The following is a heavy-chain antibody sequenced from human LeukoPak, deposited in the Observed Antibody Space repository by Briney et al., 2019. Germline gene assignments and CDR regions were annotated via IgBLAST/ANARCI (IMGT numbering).Heavy chain of an antibody. CDR2: IIPILGIA. CDR1: GGTFSSYA. Sequence: SVKVSCKASGGTFSSYAISWVRQAPGQGLEWMGRIIPILGIANYAQKFQGRVTITADKSTSTAYMELSSLRSEDTAVYYCARVGNLGIAAAGPQFDYWGQGTLVTVSS. CDR3: ARVGNLGIAAAGPQFDY. J-gene: IGHJ4*02. V-gene: IGHV1-69*04. D-gene: IGHD6-13*01.